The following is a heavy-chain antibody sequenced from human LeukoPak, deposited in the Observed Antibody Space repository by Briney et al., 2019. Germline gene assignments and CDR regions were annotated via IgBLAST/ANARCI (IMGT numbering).Heavy chain of an antibody. CDR1: GGSITGFF. CDR2: IFSRGGA. CDR3: ARVATPDVSSPLDF. V-gene: IGHV4-4*07. J-gene: IGHJ4*02. D-gene: IGHD6-19*01. Sequence: PSETLSLTCAVSGGSITGFFWTWIRQPAGVGLQYIGRIFSRGGANYNPSLQSRVAMSVDTSQNLFSLKLTSVTAADTAVYFCARVATPDVSSPLDFWGQGILVTVSS.